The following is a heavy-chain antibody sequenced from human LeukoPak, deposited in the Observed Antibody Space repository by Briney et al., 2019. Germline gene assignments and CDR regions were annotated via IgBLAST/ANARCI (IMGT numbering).Heavy chain of an antibody. V-gene: IGHV1-2*02. J-gene: IGHJ4*02. CDR1: GYTFTAFH. Sequence: RASVTVSYKASGYTFTAFHVHWVRRAPGQGLEWMGWINPNTGATNYPQKFQGRVTMTTDTSISTAYMELSSLRSDDTAFYYCARGEVDTSGWDCFHFWGQGALVTVSS. CDR3: ARGEVDTSGWDCFHF. D-gene: IGHD6-19*01. CDR2: INPNTGAT.